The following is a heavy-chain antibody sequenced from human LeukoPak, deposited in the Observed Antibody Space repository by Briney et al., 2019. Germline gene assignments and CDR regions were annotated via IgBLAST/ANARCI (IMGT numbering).Heavy chain of an antibody. CDR2: IIPIFGTA. CDR3: ARVSSGLEDHWSFDY. J-gene: IGHJ4*02. V-gene: IGHV1-69*05. CDR1: GGTFSSYA. Sequence: SVKVSCKASGGTFSSYAISWVRQAPGQGLEWMGGIIPIFGTANYAQKFQGRVTITTDESTSTAYMELSSLRSEDTAVYYCARVSSGLEDHWSFDYWGQGTLVTVSS. D-gene: IGHD2-8*02.